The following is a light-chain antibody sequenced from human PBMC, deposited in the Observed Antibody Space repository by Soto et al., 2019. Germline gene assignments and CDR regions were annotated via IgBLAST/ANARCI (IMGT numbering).Light chain of an antibody. V-gene: IGLV1-44*01. CDR1: RSKIGSNN. CDR3: ALCDDLQDGYL. CDR2: NNH. Sequence: QSALTQPPSASGIPGQRVTISCSGSRSKIGSNNVNWYRQLPGTAPRLLTFNNHLRPSGDPVRFSGSKSGTSAFLGTSGLQSEDEGGHRSALCDDLQDGYLVATGT. J-gene: IGLJ1*01.